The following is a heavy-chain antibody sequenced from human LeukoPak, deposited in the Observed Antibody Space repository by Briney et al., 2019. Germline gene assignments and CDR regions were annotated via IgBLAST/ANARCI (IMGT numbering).Heavy chain of an antibody. CDR2: IIPIFGTA. Sequence: ASVKVSCKASGYTFTGYYMHWVRQAPGQGLEWMGGIIPIFGTANYAQKFQGRVTITADESTSTAYMELSSLRSEDTAVYYCARDPLPTYYYDSSGYSPYYFDYWGQGTLVTVSS. V-gene: IGHV1-69*13. D-gene: IGHD3-22*01. CDR1: GYTFTGYY. CDR3: ARDPLPTYYYDSSGYSPYYFDY. J-gene: IGHJ4*02.